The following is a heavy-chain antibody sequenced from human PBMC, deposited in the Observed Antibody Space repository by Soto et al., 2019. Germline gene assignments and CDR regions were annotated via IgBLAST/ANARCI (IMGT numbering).Heavy chain of an antibody. CDR2: ISAYNGDT. CDR3: ARDSSALTPYYFDY. CDR1: GYTFASYG. Sequence: QVQLVQSGAEVKKPGASVKVSCKASGYTFASYGITWVRQAPGQGLEWMGWISAYNGDTKYAQKFQGRVTMTTDTSTGTAYMELRSLRSDDTAVFFCARDSSALTPYYFDYWGQGTLVTVSS. V-gene: IGHV1-18*01. J-gene: IGHJ4*02. D-gene: IGHD2-15*01.